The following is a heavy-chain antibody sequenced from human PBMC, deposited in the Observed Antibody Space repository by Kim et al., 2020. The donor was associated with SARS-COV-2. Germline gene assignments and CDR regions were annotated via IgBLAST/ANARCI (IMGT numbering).Heavy chain of an antibody. J-gene: IGHJ4*02. D-gene: IGHD2-2*03. Sequence: VKGAFTNSRDNSKNTLYRQMNSLRAEDTAVYYCAAAGYCSSTSCYRGLGYWGQGTLVTVSS. V-gene: IGHV3-23*01. CDR3: AAAGYCSSTSCYRGLGY.